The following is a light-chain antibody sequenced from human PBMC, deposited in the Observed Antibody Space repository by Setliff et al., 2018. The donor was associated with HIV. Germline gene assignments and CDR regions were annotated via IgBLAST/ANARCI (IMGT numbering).Light chain of an antibody. Sequence: DIQMXQSQSSVSASIGDRVTITCRASQDIGTWLAWYQQKPGKVPNLLIYATSSVQSGVPSRFSGSGSGTDFTLTISSLQPEDFATYXXQQAKSFPLTVGGGTKVDIK. V-gene: IGKV1-12*01. CDR2: ATS. CDR1: QDIGTW. CDR3: QQAKSFPLT. J-gene: IGKJ4*01.